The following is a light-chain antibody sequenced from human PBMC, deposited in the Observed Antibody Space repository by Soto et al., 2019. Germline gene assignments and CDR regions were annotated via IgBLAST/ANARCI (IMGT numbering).Light chain of an antibody. CDR2: ETS. CDR1: QDIKKY. V-gene: IGKV1-33*01. J-gene: IGKJ3*01. Sequence: DIQMTQSPSSLSASVGVRVIITCQASQDIKKYLNWYQQKPGKAPKLLIYETSNLETGVPSRFSGSGSGTDFTFTISTLQSEDLATYYCQQYDNIPLTFGPGTKVDIK. CDR3: QQYDNIPLT.